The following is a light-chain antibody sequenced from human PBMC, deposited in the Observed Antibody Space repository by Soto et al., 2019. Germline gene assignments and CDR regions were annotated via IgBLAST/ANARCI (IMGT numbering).Light chain of an antibody. J-gene: IGKJ5*01. Sequence: DSQVPPSTYSVYAYVGDSVTITCRASQDIAGYLAWYQHKPGRTPELLIHGASRLQSGVPSRFSGSGYGTEFTLTITSLQPDDFATYFCQQYNTYTITFGQGTRLEIK. V-gene: IGKV1D-16*01. CDR3: QQYNTYTIT. CDR2: GAS. CDR1: QDIAGY.